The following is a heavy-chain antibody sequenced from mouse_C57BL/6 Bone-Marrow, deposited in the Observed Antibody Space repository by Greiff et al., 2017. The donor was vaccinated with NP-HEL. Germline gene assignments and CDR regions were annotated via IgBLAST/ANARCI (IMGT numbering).Heavy chain of an antibody. CDR3: ARRSSTMETYYFDY. J-gene: IGHJ2*01. V-gene: IGHV1-69*01. Sequence: QVQLQQPGAELVMPGASVKLSCKASGYTFTSYWMHWVKQRPGQGLEWIGEIDPSDSYTNYNQKFKGKSTLTVDKSSSTAYMQLSSLTSEDSAVYYCARRSSTMETYYFDYWGQGTTLTVSS. CDR2: IDPSDSYT. CDR1: GYTFTSYW. D-gene: IGHD2-1*01.